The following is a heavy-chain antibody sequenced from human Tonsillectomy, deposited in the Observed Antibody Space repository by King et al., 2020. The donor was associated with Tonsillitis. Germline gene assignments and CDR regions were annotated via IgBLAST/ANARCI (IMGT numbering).Heavy chain of an antibody. Sequence: VQLVQSGGGLVQPGGSLRLSCAASGFTFSSYAMNWVRQAPGKGLEWVSAVSSSSDSTYYADSVKGRFTISRDNSKYTLYLQMISLRAEDTAVYYCAKDLRGDDAFDIWGQGTMVTVSS. J-gene: IGHJ3*02. V-gene: IGHV3-23*04. D-gene: IGHD5/OR15-5a*01. CDR2: VSSSSDST. CDR3: AKDLRGDDAFDI. CDR1: GFTFSSYA.